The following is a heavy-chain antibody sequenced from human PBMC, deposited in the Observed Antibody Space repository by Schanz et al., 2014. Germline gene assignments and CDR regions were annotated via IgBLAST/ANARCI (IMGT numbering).Heavy chain of an antibody. V-gene: IGHV3-48*01. CDR2: ITYNGGTI. CDR1: GITFSSHS. J-gene: IGHJ4*02. CDR3: ARDRRNADLDY. Sequence: EVQLVESGGGVVQPGGSLRLSCAASGITFSSHSFNWVRQAPGKGLEWISYITYNGGTIYYADSVKGRFTISRDNAKNSLYLEMNSLRAEDTALYYCARDRRNADLDYWGQGTLVTVSS. D-gene: IGHD1-1*01.